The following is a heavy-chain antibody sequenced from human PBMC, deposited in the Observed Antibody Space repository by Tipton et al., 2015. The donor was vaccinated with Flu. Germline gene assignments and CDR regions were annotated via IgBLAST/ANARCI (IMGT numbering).Heavy chain of an antibody. CDR3: ARTSGGYSYELGY. D-gene: IGHD5-18*01. Sequence: TLSLTCTVSGGSISSSSYYWGWIRQPPGKGLEWIGSIYYSGRTYYNPSLKSRVTISVDTPKNQFSLKLSSVTAADTAVYYCARTSGGYSYELGYWGQGTLVTVSS. CDR1: GGSISSSSYY. J-gene: IGHJ4*02. V-gene: IGHV4-39*01. CDR2: IYYSGRT.